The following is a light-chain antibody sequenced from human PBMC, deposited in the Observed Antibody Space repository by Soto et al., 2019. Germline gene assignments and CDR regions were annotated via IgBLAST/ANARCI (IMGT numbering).Light chain of an antibody. V-gene: IGLV1-40*01. J-gene: IGLJ2*01. CDR1: RSNIGAGYD. Sequence: QSVLTQPPSVSWATGQRVTISCTGSRSNIGAGYDVHWYQHFPGTSPKLIIHANTDRPSGVPDRFSGSKSGTSASLAIAGLQAEDESDYYCQSYDSTLSAPIFGGGTKLTVL. CDR2: ANT. CDR3: QSYDSTLSAPI.